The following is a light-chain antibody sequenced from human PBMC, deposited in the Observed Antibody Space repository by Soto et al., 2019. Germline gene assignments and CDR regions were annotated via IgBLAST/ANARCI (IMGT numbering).Light chain of an antibody. J-gene: IGKJ5*01. CDR2: DVS. V-gene: IGKV3-15*01. CDR1: QSVSSN. Sequence: EIVLTQSPATLSLSPGERATLSCRASQSVSSNLAWYQQKPGQSPRLLIYDVSTRATGVPARFSGTGSETDFTLTISGLQSEDSAVYFCQQYNNWPFSFGQGTRLEIK. CDR3: QQYNNWPFS.